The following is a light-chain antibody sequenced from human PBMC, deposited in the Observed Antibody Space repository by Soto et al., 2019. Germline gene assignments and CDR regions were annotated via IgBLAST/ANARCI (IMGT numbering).Light chain of an antibody. V-gene: IGKV1-5*03. CDR2: DAS. CDR1: QSITNG. J-gene: IGKJ2*02. CDR3: CLHNPYSPCT. Sequence: IQMTQSPSTLSASVGDRVTITCRASQSITNGLAWYQQKPGKAPKLLIFDASSLRSGVPSRFSGSGAGTAVSIPIISRLHADFSASYYCLHNPYSPCTFGQGTKLEIK.